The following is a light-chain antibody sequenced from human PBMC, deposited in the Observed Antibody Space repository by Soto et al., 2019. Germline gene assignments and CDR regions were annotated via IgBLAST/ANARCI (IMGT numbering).Light chain of an antibody. V-gene: IGKV3-20*01. J-gene: IGKJ1*01. Sequence: EIVLTQSPGTLSLSPGERATLSCRASQSVSSSYLAWYQQKPGQAPRLLIYGASSRATGIPDRFSGSGSGTDFTLTSSRLEPEDFAVYYCQQYGSSHMWTFGQGTKVDIK. CDR2: GAS. CDR3: QQYGSSHMWT. CDR1: QSVSSSY.